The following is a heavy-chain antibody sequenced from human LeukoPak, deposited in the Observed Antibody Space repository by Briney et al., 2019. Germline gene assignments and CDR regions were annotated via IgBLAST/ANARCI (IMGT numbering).Heavy chain of an antibody. V-gene: IGHV7-4-1*02. Sequence: ASVKVSCKASGYTFTSYAMNWVRQAPGQGLEWMGWINTNTGNPTYAQGFTGRFVFSLDTSVSTAYLQISSLKAEDTAVYYCAKDAPGYCSGGSCYSDAFDIWGQGTMVTVSS. CDR3: AKDAPGYCSGGSCYSDAFDI. CDR2: INTNTGNP. CDR1: GYTFTSYA. D-gene: IGHD2-15*01. J-gene: IGHJ3*02.